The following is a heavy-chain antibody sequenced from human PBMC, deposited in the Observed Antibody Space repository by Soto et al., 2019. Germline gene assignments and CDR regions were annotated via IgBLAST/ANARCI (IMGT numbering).Heavy chain of an antibody. V-gene: IGHV3-74*01. J-gene: IGHJ5*02. D-gene: IGHD2-15*01. CDR3: ARAEVVVAPAWFDP. CDR2: INSDGSST. CDR1: GFTFSSYW. Sequence: GGSLRLSCAASGFTFSSYWMHWVRQAPGKGLVWVSRINSDGSSTSYADSVKGRFTISRDNAKNTLYLQMNSLRAEDTAVYYCARAEVVVAPAWFDPWGQGTLVTVSS.